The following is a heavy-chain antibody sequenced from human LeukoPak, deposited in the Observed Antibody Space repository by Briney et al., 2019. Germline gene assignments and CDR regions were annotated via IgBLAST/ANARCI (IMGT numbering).Heavy chain of an antibody. J-gene: IGHJ4*02. V-gene: IGHV3-21*01. Sequence: GGSLRLSCAASGFTFSSYSMNWVRQAPGKGLEWVSSISSSSSYIYYADSVKGRFTISRDNAKNSLYLQMNSLRAEDTAVHYCARGRGRGVVISAFDYWGQGTLVTVSS. CDR2: ISSSSSYI. D-gene: IGHD3-3*01. CDR3: ARGRGRGVVISAFDY. CDR1: GFTFSSYS.